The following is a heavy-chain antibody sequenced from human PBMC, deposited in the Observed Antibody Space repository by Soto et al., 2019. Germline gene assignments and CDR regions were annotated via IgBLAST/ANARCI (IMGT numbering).Heavy chain of an antibody. CDR3: SRYNWNDLDAMDL. J-gene: IGHJ6*02. V-gene: IGHV3-7*01. Sequence: GGSLRLSCAASGLTFSGYWMTWVRQAPGKGLEWVANIKQDGSDKYYVDSVKGRFTISRDNAKNSLYLQMNSLRAEDTAVYYCSRYNWNDLDAMDLWGQGTTVTVSS. D-gene: IGHD1-1*01. CDR1: GLTFSGYW. CDR2: IKQDGSDK.